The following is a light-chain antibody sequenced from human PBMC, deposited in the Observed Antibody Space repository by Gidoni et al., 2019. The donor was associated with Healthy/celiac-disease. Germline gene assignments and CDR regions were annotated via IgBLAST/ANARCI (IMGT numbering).Light chain of an antibody. CDR1: QSVSSSY. V-gene: IGKV3-20*01. J-gene: IGKJ5*01. CDR2: GAS. CDR3: QRYGSSST. Sequence: EIVLTQSPGTLSLSPGERATLSCRASQSVSSSYLSWYQQKPGQAPRLLIYGASSRATGIPDRFSGSGSGTDSTLTISRLEPEDFAVYYCQRYGSSSTFGQGTRLEIK.